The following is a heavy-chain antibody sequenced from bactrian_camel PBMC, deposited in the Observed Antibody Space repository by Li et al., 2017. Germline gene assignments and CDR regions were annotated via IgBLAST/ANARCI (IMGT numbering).Heavy chain of an antibody. Sequence: VQLVESGGGLVQPGGSLRLSCAASGFTFSNYTMNWVRQAPGKEREGVAAVITAGGNTIVADSVKGRFTISQDNAKNTVSLQMNSLKPEDTAMYYCAARMRWALGPWGSQSSYKYWGQGTQVTVS. J-gene: IGHJ4*01. CDR2: VITAGGNT. V-gene: IGHV3S40*01. D-gene: IGHD5*01. CDR1: GFTFSNYT. CDR3: AARMRWALGPWGSQSSYKY.